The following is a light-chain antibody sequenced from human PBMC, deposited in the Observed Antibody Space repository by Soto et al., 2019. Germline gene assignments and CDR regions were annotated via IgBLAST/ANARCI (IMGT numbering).Light chain of an antibody. V-gene: IGKV2-28*01. CDR2: LGS. J-gene: IGKJ2*01. CDR1: QSLPHSDGYNY. CDR3: MRTLQTPPHT. Sequence: DIVMTQSPLSLPVTPGEPASISCRSSQSLPHSDGYNYLDWYLQKPGQSPQLLVYLGSNRASGVPDRFSGSGSGTDFTLKISRVEAEDVGVYYCMRTLQTPPHTFGQGTKLEIK.